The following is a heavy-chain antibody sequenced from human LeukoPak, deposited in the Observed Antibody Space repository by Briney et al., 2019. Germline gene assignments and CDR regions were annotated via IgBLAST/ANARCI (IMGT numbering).Heavy chain of an antibody. CDR2: IIPIFGTA. Sequence: SVKVSCKASGGTFSSYAISWVRQAPGQGLEWMGGIIPIFGTANYAQKFQGRVTFPADEFTSKAYMELSSLRSEDTAVYYCASGYCSSTSCYFHYYYYMDVWGKGTTVTVSS. V-gene: IGHV1-69*13. J-gene: IGHJ6*03. CDR1: GGTFSSYA. D-gene: IGHD2-2*03. CDR3: ASGYCSSTSCYFHYYYYMDV.